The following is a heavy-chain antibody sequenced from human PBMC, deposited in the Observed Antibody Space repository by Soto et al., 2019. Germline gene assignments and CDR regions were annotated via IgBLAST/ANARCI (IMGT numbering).Heavy chain of an antibody. D-gene: IGHD6-13*01. J-gene: IGHJ6*02. CDR1: GFTFSSYG. CDR2: ISYDGSNK. V-gene: IGHV3-30*18. CDR3: AKDQRGSSWAYYYYGMDV. Sequence: PGGSLRLSCAASGFTFSSYGMHWVRQAPGKGLEWVAVISYDGSNKYYADSVKGRFTISRDNSKNTLYLQMNSLRAEDTAVYYCAKDQRGSSWAYYYYGMDVWGQGTTVTVSS.